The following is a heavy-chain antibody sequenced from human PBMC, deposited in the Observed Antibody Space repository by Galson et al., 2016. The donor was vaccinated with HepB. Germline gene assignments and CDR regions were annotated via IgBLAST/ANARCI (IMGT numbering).Heavy chain of an antibody. CDR1: GFTFSSYA. J-gene: IGHJ4*02. CDR2: IHLGGNDI. CDR3: TKHEVRTHDY. V-gene: IGHV3-23*01. Sequence: SLRLSCAASGFTFSSYAMSWVRQAPGKGLEWVSAIHLGGNDIYYADSVKGRFTISRDDYNSMLDLQMNILRAEDTAVYYCTKHEVRTHDYWGQGTLVTVSS. D-gene: IGHD3-22*01.